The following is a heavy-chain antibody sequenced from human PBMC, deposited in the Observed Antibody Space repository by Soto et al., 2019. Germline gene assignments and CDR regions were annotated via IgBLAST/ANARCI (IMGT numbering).Heavy chain of an antibody. Sequence: GGSLRLSCAASGFTFSSFAMSWVRQAPGKGLEWVSSISGSGGSTYYADSVKGRFTISRDNSKNTLYLQLSSLRAEDTALYYCAGVVSYFDYWGQGALVTVSS. CDR1: GFTFSSFA. V-gene: IGHV3-23*01. CDR2: ISGSGGST. CDR3: AGVVSYFDY. D-gene: IGHD3-3*01. J-gene: IGHJ4*02.